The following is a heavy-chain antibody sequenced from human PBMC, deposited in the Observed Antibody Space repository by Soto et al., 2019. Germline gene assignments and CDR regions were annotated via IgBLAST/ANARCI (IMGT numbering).Heavy chain of an antibody. CDR1: GGTFSNYA. V-gene: IGHV1-69*12. D-gene: IGHD3-10*02. J-gene: IGHJ4*02. CDR3: ARSRSAVYVDFDS. CDR2: IIPIFGTA. Sequence: QVQLEQSGAEVKKPGSSVKVSCKASGGTFSNYAISWVRQAPGQGLEWMGGIIPIFGTANYAQKLQDRVTITADESTSTAYMELSSLRSDATAVYYCARSRSAVYVDFDSWGQGTLVTVSS.